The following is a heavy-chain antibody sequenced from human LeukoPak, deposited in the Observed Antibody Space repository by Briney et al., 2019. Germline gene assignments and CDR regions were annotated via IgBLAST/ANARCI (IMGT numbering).Heavy chain of an antibody. CDR2: IIPIFGTA. Sequence: ASVKVSCKASGGTFSCYAISWVRQAPGQGLEWMGGIIPIFGTANYAQKFQGRVTITADESTSTAYMELSSLRSEDTAVYYCATSTVVTPAAFPFDYWGQGTLVTVSS. CDR3: ATSTVVTPAAFPFDY. CDR1: GGTFSCYA. V-gene: IGHV1-69*13. D-gene: IGHD4-23*01. J-gene: IGHJ4*02.